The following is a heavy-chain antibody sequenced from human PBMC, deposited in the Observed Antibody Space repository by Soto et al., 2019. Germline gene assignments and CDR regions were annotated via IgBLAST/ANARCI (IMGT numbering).Heavy chain of an antibody. Sequence: GASVKVSCKASGYTFTSYGISWVRQAPGQGLEWMGWISAYNGNTNYAQKLQGRVTMTTDTSTSTAYMELRSLRSDDTAVYYCARVNWNYQQLDPDTTAKNTPYYYYYGMDVWGQGTTVTVS. V-gene: IGHV1-18*01. CDR3: ARVNWNYQQLDPDTTAKNTPYYYYYGMDV. J-gene: IGHJ6*02. CDR1: GYTFTSYG. D-gene: IGHD1-7*01. CDR2: ISAYNGNT.